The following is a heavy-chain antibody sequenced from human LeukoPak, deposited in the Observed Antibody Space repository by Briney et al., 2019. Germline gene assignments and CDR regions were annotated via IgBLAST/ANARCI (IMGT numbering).Heavy chain of an antibody. CDR2: IYDSGST. Sequence: PSETLSLTCTVSGGSIRSSYYYWGWIRQPPGKGLEWIGSIYDSGSTYYNPSLKSRVTISVDTSKNQFSLKLNSVTAADTAVYYCASLVTTTNFDYWGQGTLVTVSS. D-gene: IGHD4-11*01. J-gene: IGHJ4*02. V-gene: IGHV4-39*01. CDR1: GGSIRSSYYY. CDR3: ASLVTTTNFDY.